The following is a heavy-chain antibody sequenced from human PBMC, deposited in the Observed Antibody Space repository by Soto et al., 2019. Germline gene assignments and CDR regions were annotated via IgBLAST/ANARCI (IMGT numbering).Heavy chain of an antibody. CDR1: GYSFTSYW. Sequence: GESLKISCKGSGYSFTSYWISWVRQMPGKGLEWMGRIDPSDSYTNYSPSFQGHVTISADKSISTAYLQWSSLKASDTAMYYCARLSPSYFGGVIVTGMDVWRQGTTVTVAS. CDR3: ARLSPSYFGGVIVTGMDV. V-gene: IGHV5-10-1*01. CDR2: IDPSDSYT. J-gene: IGHJ6*02. D-gene: IGHD3-16*02.